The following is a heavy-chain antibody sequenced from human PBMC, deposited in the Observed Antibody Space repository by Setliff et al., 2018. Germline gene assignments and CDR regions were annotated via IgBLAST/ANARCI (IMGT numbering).Heavy chain of an antibody. CDR3: TRTSRAAY. J-gene: IGHJ4*02. CDR1: GFSFSSYG. CDR2: ISSTSSNM. D-gene: IGHD6-25*01. V-gene: IGHV3-48*01. Sequence: GGSLRLSCAASGFSFSSYGMNWVRQAPGKGLEWVSYISSTSSNMYYVDSVEGRFTISRDNADNSLYLQMNSLRAEDTAVYYCTRTSRAAYWGRGTLVTVSS.